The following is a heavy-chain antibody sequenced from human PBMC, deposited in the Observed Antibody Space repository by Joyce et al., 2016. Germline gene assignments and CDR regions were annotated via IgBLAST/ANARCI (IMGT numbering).Heavy chain of an antibody. CDR2: IKSKTEGGTT. CDR3: TTDQARWGFDY. CDR1: GITFSNAW. V-gene: IGHV3-15*01. D-gene: IGHD3-16*01. Sequence: EVQLVESGGGLVKPGGSLRLSCAASGITFSNAWMSWVRQAPGKGLEWVGRIKSKTEGGTTDYAAPVKGRFTISRDDSKNTLYLQMNSLKSEDTAVYYCTTDQARWGFDYWGQGTLVTVSS. J-gene: IGHJ4*02.